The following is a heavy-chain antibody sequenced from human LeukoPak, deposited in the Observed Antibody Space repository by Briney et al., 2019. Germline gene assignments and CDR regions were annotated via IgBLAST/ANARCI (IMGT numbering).Heavy chain of an antibody. CDR1: GFTFSSYS. D-gene: IGHD1-26*01. Sequence: GGSLRLSCAASGFTFSSYSMNCVRQAPGKGLEWVSSISSSSSYIYYADSVKGRFTISRDNAKNSLYLQMNSLRAEDTAVYYCARDIGARSYYYFDYWGQGTLVTVSS. CDR3: ARDIGARSYYYFDY. J-gene: IGHJ4*02. CDR2: ISSSSSYI. V-gene: IGHV3-21*01.